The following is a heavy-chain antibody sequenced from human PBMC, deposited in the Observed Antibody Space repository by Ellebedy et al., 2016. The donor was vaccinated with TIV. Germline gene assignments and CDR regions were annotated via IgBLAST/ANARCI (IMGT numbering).Heavy chain of an antibody. CDR3: ARDFNSFPFH. J-gene: IGHJ4*02. CDR1: GGTFSSYA. D-gene: IGHD2-21*01. Sequence: AASVKVSCKASGGTFSSYAISWVRQAPGQGLEWMGGIIPIFGTANYAQKFQGRVTITADESTSTAYMELSSLRSEDTAVYYCARDFNSFPFHWGQGTLVTVSS. V-gene: IGHV1-69*13. CDR2: IIPIFGTA.